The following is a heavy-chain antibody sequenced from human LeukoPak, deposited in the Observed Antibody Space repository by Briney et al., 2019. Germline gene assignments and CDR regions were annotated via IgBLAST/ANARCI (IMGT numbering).Heavy chain of an antibody. CDR1: GFTFNNAW. V-gene: IGHV3-15*01. J-gene: IGHJ4*02. D-gene: IGHD3-10*01. Sequence: GGSLRLSCAASGFTFNNAWMSWVRQAPGKGLEWVGRIKSKSVGGTTDYAEPVKGRFTISRDDSKNTLYLEMNSLKTEDTAVYYCTTPSWFGELVLSYYWGQGTLVTVSS. CDR2: IKSKSVGGTT. CDR3: TTPSWFGELVLSYY.